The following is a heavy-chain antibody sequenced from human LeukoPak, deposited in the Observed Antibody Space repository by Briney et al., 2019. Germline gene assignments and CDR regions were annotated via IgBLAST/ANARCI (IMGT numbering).Heavy chain of an antibody. CDR1: GFTFSSYA. CDR2: ISGSGGST. V-gene: IGHV3-23*01. Sequence: GGSLRLSCAAPGFTFSSYAMSWVRQAPGKGLEWVSAISGSGGSTYYADSVKGRFTISRDNSKNTLYLQMNSLRAEDTAVYYCARVVPAAMGVYWGQGTLVTVSS. D-gene: IGHD2-2*01. CDR3: ARVVPAAMGVY. J-gene: IGHJ4*02.